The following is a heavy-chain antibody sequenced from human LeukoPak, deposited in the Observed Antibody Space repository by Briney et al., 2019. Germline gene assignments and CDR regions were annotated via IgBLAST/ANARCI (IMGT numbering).Heavy chain of an antibody. D-gene: IGHD2-2*01. CDR2: ISSSGSTI. CDR3: ARYCSSTSCSPLYYGMDV. Sequence: GSLRLSCAASGFTFSSYEMNWVRQAPGKGLEWVSYISSSGSTIYYADSVKGRFTISRDNAKNSLYLQMNSLRAEDTAVYYCARYCSSTSCSPLYYGMDVWGKGTTVTVSS. V-gene: IGHV3-48*03. CDR1: GFTFSSYE. J-gene: IGHJ6*04.